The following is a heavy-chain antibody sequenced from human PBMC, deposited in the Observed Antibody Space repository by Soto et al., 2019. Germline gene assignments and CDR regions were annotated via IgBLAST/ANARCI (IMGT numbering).Heavy chain of an antibody. D-gene: IGHD2-21*02. CDR1: GGSITDYS. V-gene: IGHV4-4*07. Sequence: SETLSLTCTVSGGSITDYSWVWIRQPAGKGLEWIGRIFSRSSTNYNPSLKGRITMSLDTPKNQFSLKLNSATATDTAVYFCARDQGVVVTADNWFDPWGQGILVTVSS. J-gene: IGHJ5*02. CDR2: IFSRSST. CDR3: ARDQGVVVTADNWFDP.